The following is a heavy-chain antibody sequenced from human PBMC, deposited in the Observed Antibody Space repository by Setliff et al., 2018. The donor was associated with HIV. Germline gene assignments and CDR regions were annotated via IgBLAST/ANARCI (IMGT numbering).Heavy chain of an antibody. V-gene: IGHV4-38-2*01. CDR2: MYHTGGT. CDR3: ARRPLFGVVIASVAKMEFDY. D-gene: IGHD3-3*01. Sequence: SETLSLTCAVSGYSISSGCYWGWIRQPPGKGLEWIGSMYHTGGTYYSPSLKSRVITSIDKSKNQFSLKIDSVTAADTAVYYCARRPLFGVVIASVAKMEFDYWGQGTLVTVSS. J-gene: IGHJ4*02. CDR1: GYSISSGCY.